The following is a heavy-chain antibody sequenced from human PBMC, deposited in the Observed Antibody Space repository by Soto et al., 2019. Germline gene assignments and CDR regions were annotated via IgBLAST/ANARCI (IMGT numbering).Heavy chain of an antibody. V-gene: IGHV3-33*01. J-gene: IGHJ4*02. CDR3: ARGVSGGYESGPPGIDY. Sequence: GGSLRLSCAASGFTFSSYGMHWVRQAPGKGLEWVAVIWYDGSNKYYADSVKGRFTISRDNSKNTLYLQMNSLRAEDTAVYYCARGVSGGYESGPPGIDYWGQGTLVTVSS. CDR1: GFTFSSYG. D-gene: IGHD5-12*01. CDR2: IWYDGSNK.